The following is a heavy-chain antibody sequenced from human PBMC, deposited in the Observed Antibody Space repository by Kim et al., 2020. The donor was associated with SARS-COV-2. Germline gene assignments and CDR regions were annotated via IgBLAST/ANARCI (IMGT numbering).Heavy chain of an antibody. CDR2: IYSGGST. CDR3: VVRGSSSYLVDY. CDR1: GFTVSSNY. Sequence: GGSLRLSCAASGFTVSSNYMSWVRQAPGKELEWVSVIYSGGSTYYADSVKGRFTISRANSKNTLYLQMNSLRAADTAVYYCVVRGSSSYLVDYWGQGTLV. D-gene: IGHD6-13*01. V-gene: IGHV3-53*01. J-gene: IGHJ4*02.